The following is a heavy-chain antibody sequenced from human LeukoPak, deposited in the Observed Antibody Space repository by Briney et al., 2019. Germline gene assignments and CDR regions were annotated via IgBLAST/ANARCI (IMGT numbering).Heavy chain of an antibody. Sequence: KPSETLSLTCTVSGGSISSSSYYWGWIRQPPGKGLEWIGSIYYRGSTYYNPSLKSRVTISVDTSKNQFSLKLSSVTAADTAVYYCAREMAYYAFDIWGQGTMVTVSS. CDR3: AREMAYYAFDI. J-gene: IGHJ3*02. V-gene: IGHV4-39*07. CDR1: GGSISSSSYY. D-gene: IGHD5-24*01. CDR2: IYYRGST.